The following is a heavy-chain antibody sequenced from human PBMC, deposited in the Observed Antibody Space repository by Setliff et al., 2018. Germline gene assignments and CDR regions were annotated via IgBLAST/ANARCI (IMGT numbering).Heavy chain of an antibody. CDR1: GYTFTRYA. Sequence: ASVKVSCKASGYTFTRYAMNWVRQAPGQGFEVMGWINTYTGSPTYAQGFTGRFVFSLDTSVSTVYLQISSLKAEDAAMYYCARAGQYDHVWGSYRLQYNWFDPWGQGTLVTVSS. V-gene: IGHV7-4-1*02. CDR2: INTYTGSP. J-gene: IGHJ5*02. D-gene: IGHD3-16*02. CDR3: ARAGQYDHVWGSYRLQYNWFDP.